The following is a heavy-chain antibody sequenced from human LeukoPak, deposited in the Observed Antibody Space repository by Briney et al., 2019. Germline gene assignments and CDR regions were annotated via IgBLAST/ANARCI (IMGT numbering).Heavy chain of an antibody. CDR3: AREELVAAAFDH. V-gene: IGHV3-48*03. CDR2: ISTTGETI. D-gene: IGHD2-15*01. CDR1: GFTFSGYE. Sequence: GGSLRLSCAASGFTFSGYEMNWVRQAPGEGLEWVSYISTTGETIYYADSVKGRFTISRDNAKGSLYLQMNSLRAEDTAIYYCAREELVAAAFDHWGQGTLVTVSS. J-gene: IGHJ4*02.